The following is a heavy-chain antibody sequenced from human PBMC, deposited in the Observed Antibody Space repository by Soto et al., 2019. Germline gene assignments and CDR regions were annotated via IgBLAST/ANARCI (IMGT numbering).Heavy chain of an antibody. V-gene: IGHV6-1*01. Sequence: SQTLSLTCDISGEGVSSTSAAWNWIRQSPSRGLEWLGRTYYRSKWYNDYAVSVKSRITINLDTSKNQFSLQLNSVTPEDTDLYYCARGSGHDRSFDYWGQGTLVNVSS. D-gene: IGHD5-12*01. J-gene: IGHJ4*02. CDR3: ARGSGHDRSFDY. CDR1: GEGVSSTSAA. CDR2: TYYRSKWYN.